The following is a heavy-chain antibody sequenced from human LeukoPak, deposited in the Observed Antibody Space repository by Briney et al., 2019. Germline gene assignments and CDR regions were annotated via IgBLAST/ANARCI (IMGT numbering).Heavy chain of an antibody. CDR3: ARGPYYADTPGAFDI. V-gene: IGHV4-59*01. CDR2: IFYSGST. J-gene: IGHJ3*02. D-gene: IGHD2/OR15-2a*01. Sequence: SETLSLTCTVSGGSISTYYWTWIRQPPGKGLEWIGYIFYSGSTNYNPSLKSRVTISVDTSTNQFSLKLSSVTAADTAVYYCARGPYYADTPGAFDIWGQGTMVTVST. CDR1: GGSISTYY.